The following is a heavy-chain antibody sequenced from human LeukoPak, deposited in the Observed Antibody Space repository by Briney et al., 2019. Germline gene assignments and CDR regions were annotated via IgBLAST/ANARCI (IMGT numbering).Heavy chain of an antibody. J-gene: IGHJ4*02. CDR1: GGSISSGGYS. D-gene: IGHD1-26*01. V-gene: IGHV4-30-2*01. Sequence: PSQTLSLTCAVSGGSISSGGYSWSWIRQPPGKGLEWIGYIYHSGSTYYNPSLKSRVTISVDRSKNQFSLKLSSVTAADTAVYYCARELGYSGSYVGYLDYWGQGTLVTVSS. CDR2: IYHSGST. CDR3: ARELGYSGSYVGYLDY.